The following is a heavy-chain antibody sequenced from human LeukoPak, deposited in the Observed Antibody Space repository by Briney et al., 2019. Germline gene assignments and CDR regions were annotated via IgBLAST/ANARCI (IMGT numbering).Heavy chain of an antibody. CDR2: ISSYDGRNK. D-gene: IGHD3-10*01. Sequence: PGGSLRLSCAASGFAFSSYGMHWVRQAPGKGLEWVAVISSYDGRNKYYADSVKGRFTISRDNSKNTLYMQMNSLRPEDTAVYYCAKDFPGYYGSGSYYRVLDYWGQGTLVTVSS. CDR1: GFAFSSYG. CDR3: AKDFPGYYGSGSYYRVLDY. J-gene: IGHJ4*02. V-gene: IGHV3-30*18.